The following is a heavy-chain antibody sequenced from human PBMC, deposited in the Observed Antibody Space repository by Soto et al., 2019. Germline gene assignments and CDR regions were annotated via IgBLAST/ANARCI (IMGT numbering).Heavy chain of an antibody. V-gene: IGHV4-59*03. CDR2: ICNSGTT. J-gene: IGHJ6*03. CDR3: ACGGWIVVASRHRIEV. D-gene: IGHD3-22*01. CDR1: GASIRSYC. Sequence: PSETLSLTCTVSGASIRSYCWTWIRQPPREGLEWIGCICNSGTTNYNPSLKSRVAIAIDNQKTQFSLQLFSVTVDDTAFFYCACGGWIVVASRHRIEVCCKGTKVTVPS.